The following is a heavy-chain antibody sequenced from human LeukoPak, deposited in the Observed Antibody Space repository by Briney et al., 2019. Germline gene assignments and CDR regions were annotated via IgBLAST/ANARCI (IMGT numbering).Heavy chain of an antibody. Sequence: GGSLRLSCAASGFTFSSYSMNWVRQAPGKGLEGVSSISRHSDYVYSADSVEGRFSISRENAKNSLYLQMNSLRAEDTAVYYCARGPSCGGGTCYLDYWGRGTLVTVSS. V-gene: IGHV3-21*01. CDR3: ARGPSCGGGTCYLDY. CDR2: ISRHSDYV. CDR1: GFTFSSYS. J-gene: IGHJ4*02. D-gene: IGHD2-15*01.